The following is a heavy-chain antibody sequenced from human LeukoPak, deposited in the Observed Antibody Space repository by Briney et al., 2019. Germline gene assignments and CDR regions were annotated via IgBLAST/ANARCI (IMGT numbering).Heavy chain of an antibody. CDR2: ICWTSGSL. CDR3: AKASKDSSGYSNDALDI. D-gene: IGHD3-22*01. V-gene: IGHV3-9*03. Sequence: GRSLRLSCAASGFTFDDYAMHWLRQPPGKGLEGVSGICWTSGSLGYADSVKGRFTISRDNAKNSLYLQMNSLSAEDMALYYCAKASKDSSGYSNDALDIWGQGTMVTVSS. CDR1: GFTFDDYA. J-gene: IGHJ3*02.